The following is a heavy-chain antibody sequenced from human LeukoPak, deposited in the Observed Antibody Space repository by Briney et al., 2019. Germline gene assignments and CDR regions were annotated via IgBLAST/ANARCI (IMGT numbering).Heavy chain of an antibody. V-gene: IGHV3-53*01. CDR3: ARGPDYGDYDLGRCCYYMDV. Sequence: PGGSLRLSCAASGFTVTTNYMSWVRQAPGKGLEWVSVIYSGDSSYYADSVKGRFTISRDNSKNTLYLQMHSLRAEDTAVYYCARGPDYGDYDLGRCCYYMDVWGKGTTVTVSS. D-gene: IGHD4-17*01. J-gene: IGHJ6*03. CDR1: GFTVTTNY. CDR2: IYSGDSS.